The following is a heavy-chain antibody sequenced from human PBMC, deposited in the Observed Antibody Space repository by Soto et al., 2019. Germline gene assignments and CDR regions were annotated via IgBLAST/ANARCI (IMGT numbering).Heavy chain of an antibody. CDR1: GFTFDDYA. D-gene: IGHD2-15*01. V-gene: IGHV3-9*01. CDR2: ISWNSGRI. Sequence: EVQLVESGGGLVQPGRSLRLSCAASGFTFDDYAMHWVRQVPGKGLEWVSGISWNSGRIGYADSVKGRFTISRDSAKNSLFPQMSSLRVEDTALYYCVKDSAGSCCTFYLDYWGQGALVTVSS. J-gene: IGHJ4*02. CDR3: VKDSAGSCCTFYLDY.